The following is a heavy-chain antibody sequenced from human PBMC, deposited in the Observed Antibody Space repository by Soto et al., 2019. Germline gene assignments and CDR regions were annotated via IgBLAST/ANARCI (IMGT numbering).Heavy chain of an antibody. CDR2: ISGSGGST. D-gene: IGHD3-16*01. CDR3: QGGGGGMDV. CDR1: GFTFSSYA. Sequence: EVQLLESGGGLVQPGGSLRLSCAASGFTFSSYAMSWVRQAPGKGLEWVSAISGSGGSTYYADSVKGRFTISRDNSKNALYLQMTSLRAEDTAVYYCQGGGGGMDVWGQGTTVTVSS. V-gene: IGHV3-23*01. J-gene: IGHJ6*02.